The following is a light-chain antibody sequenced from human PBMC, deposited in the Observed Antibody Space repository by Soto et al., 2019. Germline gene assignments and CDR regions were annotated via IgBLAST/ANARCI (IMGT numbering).Light chain of an antibody. Sequence: QTVVTQPASVSGSPGQSITLSCSGTRSDVGTYALVSWYQQHPGKAPKLIIYEVNKRPSGFSDRFSGSKSGNTASLTISGLQAEDEADYYCCSYAGSDNWAFGGGTKLTVL. V-gene: IGLV2-23*02. CDR2: EVN. J-gene: IGLJ3*02. CDR1: RSDVGTYAL. CDR3: CSYAGSDNWA.